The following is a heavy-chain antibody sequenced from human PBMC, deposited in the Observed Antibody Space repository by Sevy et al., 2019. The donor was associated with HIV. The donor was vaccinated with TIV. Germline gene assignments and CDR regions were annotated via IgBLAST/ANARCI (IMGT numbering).Heavy chain of an antibody. CDR1: GGSISSSSYY. D-gene: IGHD3-10*01. Sequence: SETLSLTCTVSGGSISSSSYYWGWIRQPPGKGLEWIGSIYYSGSTYYNPSPKSRVTISVDTSKNQFSLKLSSVTAADTAVYYCARHLRGKSTMVRGVLAPDFDYWGQGTLVTVSS. CDR2: IYYSGST. V-gene: IGHV4-39*01. CDR3: ARHLRGKSTMVRGVLAPDFDY. J-gene: IGHJ4*02.